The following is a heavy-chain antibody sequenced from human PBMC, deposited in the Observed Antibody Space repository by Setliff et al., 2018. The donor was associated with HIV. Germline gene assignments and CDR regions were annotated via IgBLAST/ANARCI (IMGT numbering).Heavy chain of an antibody. D-gene: IGHD5-12*01. CDR3: ARMYSGYDWSPAGARTRYFDY. V-gene: IGHV4-34*01. CDR1: GGSFSGYY. CDR2: INHSGST. Sequence: SETLSLTCAVYGGSFSGYYWSWIRQPPGKGLEWIGEINHSGSTNYNPSLKSRVTISVDTSKNQFSLKLNSVTAADTAVYYCARMYSGYDWSPAGARTRYFDYWGQGTLVTVSS. J-gene: IGHJ4*02.